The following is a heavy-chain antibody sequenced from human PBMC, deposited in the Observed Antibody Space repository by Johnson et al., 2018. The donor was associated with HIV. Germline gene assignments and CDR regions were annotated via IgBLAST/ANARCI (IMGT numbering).Heavy chain of an antibody. Sequence: TASGLTVSSNYMSWVRQAPGKGLEWVSGINWNGGSTGYADSVKGRSTISRDNSKNTLYLQMNSLRAEDTAVYYCAKPYGSGSYDAFDIWGQGTMVTVSS. D-gene: IGHD3-10*01. CDR3: AKPYGSGSYDAFDI. CDR1: GLTVSSNY. CDR2: INWNGGST. J-gene: IGHJ3*02. V-gene: IGHV3-53*01.